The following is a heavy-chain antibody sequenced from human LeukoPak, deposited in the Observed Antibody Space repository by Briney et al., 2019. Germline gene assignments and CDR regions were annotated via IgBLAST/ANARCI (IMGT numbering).Heavy chain of an antibody. Sequence: GASVKVSCKASGYTFTSYGISWVRQAPGQGLEWMGWISAYNGNTSYAQKLQGRVTMTTDTSTSTAYMELRSLRSDDTAVYYCAFNYYGSGSYYNGYNWFDPWGQGTLVTVSS. J-gene: IGHJ5*02. CDR1: GYTFTSYG. CDR3: AFNYYGSGSYYNGYNWFDP. V-gene: IGHV1-18*01. D-gene: IGHD3-10*01. CDR2: ISAYNGNT.